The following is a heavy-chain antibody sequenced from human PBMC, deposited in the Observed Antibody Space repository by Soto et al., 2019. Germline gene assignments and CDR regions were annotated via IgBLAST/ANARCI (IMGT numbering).Heavy chain of an antibody. Sequence: PGVSLRLSCAASGFTFSSYAMSWVRQAPWKGLEWVSSISGSGGSTYYADSVKGRFTISRDNSKNTLYLQMNSLRAEDTAVYYCAKEQWLDYYYYGMDVWGQGTTVTVSS. CDR3: AKEQWLDYYYYGMDV. J-gene: IGHJ6*02. CDR1: GFTFSSYA. D-gene: IGHD6-19*01. V-gene: IGHV3-23*01. CDR2: ISGSGGST.